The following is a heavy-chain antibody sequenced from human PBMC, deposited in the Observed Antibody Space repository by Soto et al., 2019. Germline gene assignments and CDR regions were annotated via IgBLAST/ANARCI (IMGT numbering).Heavy chain of an antibody. CDR2: INHSGTT. J-gene: IGHJ4*02. D-gene: IGHD3-10*01. CDR3: ASTAGILLWFGELRYYCDF. V-gene: IGHV4-34*01. Sequence: QVHLQQWGAGLLKPSETLSLTCAVYGGTFSGYYWSWIRQPPGKGLEWIGEINHSGTTNYNPSLKSRVTISMDTYKNQFSLKLSSVTAADTAVYYCASTAGILLWFGELRYYCDFWGQGTLVTV. CDR1: GGTFSGYY.